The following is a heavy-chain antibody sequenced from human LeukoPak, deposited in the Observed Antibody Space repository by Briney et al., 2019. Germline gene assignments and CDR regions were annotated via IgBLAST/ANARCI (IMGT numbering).Heavy chain of an antibody. J-gene: IGHJ4*02. D-gene: IGHD1-26*01. Sequence: SETPSLTCTVSDGSISGYYWSWIRQPAGKGLEWIGRIYSSGSTNYNPTLKSRVTMSVDASKNQFSLKLSSVTAADTAVYYCARERYSGSYSVDYWGQGTLVTVSS. CDR2: IYSSGST. CDR3: ARERYSGSYSVDY. CDR1: DGSISGYY. V-gene: IGHV4-4*07.